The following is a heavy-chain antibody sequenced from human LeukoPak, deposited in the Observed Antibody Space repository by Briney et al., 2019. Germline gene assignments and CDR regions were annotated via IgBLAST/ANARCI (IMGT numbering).Heavy chain of an antibody. D-gene: IGHD3-22*01. Sequence: GAAAKVSCKASGYTFTIYGITWVRQAPGQGLEWMGWISAYNGHTNYAQNLQGRITMTTDTVTSTAYMELRSLRSDDTAVYYGARYGYYDSTNYNGFDPWGRGTLVTVSS. J-gene: IGHJ5*02. CDR3: ARYGYYDSTNYNGFDP. V-gene: IGHV1-18*01. CDR1: GYTFTIYG. CDR2: ISAYNGHT.